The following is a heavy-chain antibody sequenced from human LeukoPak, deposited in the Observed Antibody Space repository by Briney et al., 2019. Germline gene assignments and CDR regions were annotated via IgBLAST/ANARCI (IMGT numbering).Heavy chain of an antibody. CDR1: GGSISSSSYY. D-gene: IGHD3-22*01. Sequence: PSETLSLTCTVSGGSISSSSYYWGWIRQPPGKGLEWIGSIYYSGSTYYNPSLKSRVTISVDTSKNQFSLKLSSVTAADTAVYYCARDAQPYYYDSSGYIFDYWGQGTLVTVSS. V-gene: IGHV4-39*07. CDR2: IYYSGST. J-gene: IGHJ4*02. CDR3: ARDAQPYYYDSSGYIFDY.